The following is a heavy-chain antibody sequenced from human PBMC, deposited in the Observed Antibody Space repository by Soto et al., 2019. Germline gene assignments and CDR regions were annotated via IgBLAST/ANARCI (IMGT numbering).Heavy chain of an antibody. V-gene: IGHV3-30*18. CDR1: GFTFSSYG. J-gene: IGHJ6*02. CDR2: ISYDGSNK. Sequence: QVQLVESGGGVVQPGRSLRLSCAASGFTFSSYGMHWVRQAPGKGLEWVAVISYDGSNKYYADSVKGRFTISRDNSKNTLYLQRNSLRAEDTAVYYCAKDRGSQGTGTSYYYYGMDVWGQGTTVTVSS. CDR3: AKDRGSQGTGTSYYYYGMDV. D-gene: IGHD1-1*01.